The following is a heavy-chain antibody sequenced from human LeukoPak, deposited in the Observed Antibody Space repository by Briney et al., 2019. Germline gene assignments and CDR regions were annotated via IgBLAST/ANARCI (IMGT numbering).Heavy chain of an antibody. CDR2: IDNSGDYT. D-gene: IGHD6-13*01. Sequence: PGGSLRLSCAVSGFIYNTYAMTWVRQAPGKGLEWVSSIDNSGDYTCYADSVKGRFTISRDNSRNTLYLQMSSLRVEDTALYYCGKQFSSSWQFDPRGQGTLVTVSS. J-gene: IGHJ5*02. V-gene: IGHV3-23*01. CDR1: GFIYNTYA. CDR3: GKQFSSSWQFDP.